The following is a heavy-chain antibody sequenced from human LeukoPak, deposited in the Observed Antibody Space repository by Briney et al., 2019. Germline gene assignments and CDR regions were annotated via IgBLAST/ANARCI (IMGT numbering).Heavy chain of an antibody. V-gene: IGHV3-23*01. J-gene: IGHJ4*02. CDR2: IIVSGHRT. Sequence: GGSLRLSCADSGDTFSSYSMSWVRQAPGKGLEWISGIIVSGHRTYHAASVKGRFTISRDNSNNMMYLQMYSLRAEDTTVYYCVKDLVGYDSSNYRDCWGQGTLVTVSS. D-gene: IGHD3-22*01. CDR3: VKDLVGYDSSNYRDC. CDR1: GDTFSSYS.